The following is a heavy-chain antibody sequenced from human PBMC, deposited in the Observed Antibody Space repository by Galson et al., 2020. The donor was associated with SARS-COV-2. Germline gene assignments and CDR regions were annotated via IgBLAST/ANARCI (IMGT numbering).Heavy chain of an antibody. CDR2: IYYRGGT. J-gene: IGHJ3*02. D-gene: IGHD3-16*02. CDR1: GDTISNHY. V-gene: IGHV4-59*11. Sequence: ETSETLSLTCTVSGDTISNHYWTWIRQPPGKAPEWIGYIYYRGGTNYNPSLRSRVTISVDTSTRQFSLNLRSVTAADTTVYYCARPPSTDPPIAVDGFEIWGQGTMGTVSS. CDR3: ARPPSTDPPIAVDGFEI.